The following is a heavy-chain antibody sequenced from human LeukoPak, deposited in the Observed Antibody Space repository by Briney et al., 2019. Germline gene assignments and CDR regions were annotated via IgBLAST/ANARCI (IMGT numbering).Heavy chain of an antibody. CDR1: GYTFTTYG. Sequence: GASVKVSCKASGYTFTTYGISWVRQAPGQGLEWMGWIHPYSGGTSYAQKFQGRVTMTRDTSISTAYMDLSRLRFDDTAVYYCARVRGSSGWYWFDPWGQGTLVTVSS. CDR2: IHPYSGGT. D-gene: IGHD6-19*01. CDR3: ARVRGSSGWYWFDP. J-gene: IGHJ5*02. V-gene: IGHV1-2*02.